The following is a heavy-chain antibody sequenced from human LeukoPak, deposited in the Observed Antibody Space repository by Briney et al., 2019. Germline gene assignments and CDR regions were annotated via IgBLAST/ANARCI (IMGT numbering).Heavy chain of an antibody. V-gene: IGHV1-8*01. CDR3: ARGLMVRGVIIGGY. D-gene: IGHD3-10*01. CDR2: MNPNSGNT. CDR1: GYTFTSYD. Sequence: ASVKVSCKASGYTFTSYDINWVRQATGQGLEWMGWMNPNSGNTGYAQKFQGRVTMTRNTSISTAYMELSSLRSEDTAVYYCARGLMVRGVIIGGYWGQGTLVTVSS. J-gene: IGHJ4*02.